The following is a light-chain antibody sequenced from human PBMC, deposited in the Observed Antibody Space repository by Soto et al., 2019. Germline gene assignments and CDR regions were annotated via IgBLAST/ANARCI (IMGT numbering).Light chain of an antibody. CDR2: WAS. CDR1: QTVLYISNNKNY. Sequence: DMVMTQSPDSLAVSLGERATIDCKSSQTVLYISNNKNYLAWYQQKPGQPPKLLIYWASTRESGVPDRFSGSGSATDFTLTISSLQEEDVAVYYCQQFFTTPWTFGRGTKVEIK. J-gene: IGKJ1*01. V-gene: IGKV4-1*01. CDR3: QQFFTTPWT.